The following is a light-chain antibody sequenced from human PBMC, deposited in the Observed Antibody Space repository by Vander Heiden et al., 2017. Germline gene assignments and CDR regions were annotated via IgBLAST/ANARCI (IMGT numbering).Light chain of an antibody. CDR2: GNT. CDR3: QSYDSSLSAWV. V-gene: IGLV1-40*01. J-gene: IGLJ3*02. CDR1: SSNIGAGYD. Sequence: QSVLTQPPSVSGAPGQRVTISCTGSSSNIGAGYDVHWYQQLPGTAPKLFIYGNTNRPSGVPDRVSGSKSGTSASLAITGLQAEDEADYYCQSYDSSLSAWVFGGGTKLTVL.